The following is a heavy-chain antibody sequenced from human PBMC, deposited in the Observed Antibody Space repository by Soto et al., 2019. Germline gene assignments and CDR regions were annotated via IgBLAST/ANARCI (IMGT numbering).Heavy chain of an antibody. J-gene: IGHJ6*02. CDR2: IYYSGST. CDR3: ARRSGTSYYGMDV. D-gene: IGHD1-1*01. V-gene: IGHV4-39*01. CDR1: GGSISSSSYY. Sequence: PSETLSLTCTVSGGSISSSSYYWGWIRQPPGKGLEWIGSIYYSGSTYYNPSLKSRVTISVDTSKNQFSLKLSSVTAADTAVYYCARRSGTSYYGMDVWGQGTTGTSSS.